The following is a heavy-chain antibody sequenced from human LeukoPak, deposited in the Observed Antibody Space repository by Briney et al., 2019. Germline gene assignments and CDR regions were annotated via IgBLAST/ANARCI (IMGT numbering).Heavy chain of an antibody. CDR2: IRYDGSNK. CDR3: AKAEWGSYRQYYLDY. V-gene: IGHV3-30*02. Sequence: PGGSLRLSCAASGFTLSSYAMSWVRQGPGKGLEWVAFIRYDGSNKYYADSVKGRFTISRDDSKSTLYLQMNSLRLDDTAVYYCAKAEWGSYRQYYLDYWGQGTLVTVSS. D-gene: IGHD3-16*02. CDR1: GFTLSSYA. J-gene: IGHJ4*02.